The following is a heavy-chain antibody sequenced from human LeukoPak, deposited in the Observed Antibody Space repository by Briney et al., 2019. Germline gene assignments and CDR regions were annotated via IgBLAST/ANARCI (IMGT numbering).Heavy chain of an antibody. J-gene: IGHJ4*02. CDR3: ASIDYSTSY. CDR1: GLTFSSYA. V-gene: IGHV3-30*04. Sequence: GRSLRLSCAASGLTFSSYAMHWVRQAPGKGLEGVAVISYDGSNKYYADSVKGRFTISRDNSKNTLYLQMNSLRAEDTAVYYCASIDYSTSYWGQGTLVTVSS. CDR2: ISYDGSNK. D-gene: IGHD4-11*01.